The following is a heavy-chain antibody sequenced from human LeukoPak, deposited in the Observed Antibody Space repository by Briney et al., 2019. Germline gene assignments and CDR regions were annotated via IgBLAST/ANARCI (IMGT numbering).Heavy chain of an antibody. CDR3: AKDRPPRGVSPADLWFGELFRLEVLPTYYFDY. J-gene: IGHJ4*02. V-gene: IGHV3-23*01. D-gene: IGHD3-10*01. Sequence: GGSLRLSCAASGFTFSSYAMSWVRQAPGKGLEWVSAISGSGGSTYYADSVKGRFTISRDNSKNTLYLQMNSLRAEDTAVYYCAKDRPPRGVSPADLWFGELFRLEVLPTYYFDYWGQGTLVTVSS. CDR1: GFTFSSYA. CDR2: ISGSGGST.